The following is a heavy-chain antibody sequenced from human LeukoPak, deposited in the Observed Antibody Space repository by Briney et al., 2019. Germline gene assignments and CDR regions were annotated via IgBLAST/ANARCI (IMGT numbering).Heavy chain of an antibody. CDR3: ARDADIGVASADMWYDGYDM. D-gene: IGHD2-2*01. V-gene: IGHV3-23*01. J-gene: IGHJ3*02. Sequence: GGSLRLSCAASGFTSSSYAMSWVRQAPGKGLEWVSAIIGSGGSTYYADSVKGRFTISRDNSKNTLYLQMSSLRAEDTAVYYCARDADIGVASADMWYDGYDMWGQGTMVTVSS. CDR2: IIGSGGST. CDR1: GFTSSSYA.